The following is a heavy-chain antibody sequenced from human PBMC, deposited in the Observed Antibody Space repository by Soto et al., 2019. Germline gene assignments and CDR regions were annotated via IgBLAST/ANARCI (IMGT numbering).Heavy chain of an antibody. CDR2: ISSSSSTI. CDR3: ATATCFGPPGDFDY. V-gene: IGHV3-48*01. CDR1: GFTFSSYS. Sequence: EVQLVESGGGLVQPGGSLRLSCAASGFTFSSYSMNWVRQAPGRGLEWVSYISSSSSTIYYADSVKGRFTISRDNAKNSLYLQMNSLRAEDTAVYYGATATCFGPPGDFDYWGQGSLVTVSS. D-gene: IGHD1-26*01. J-gene: IGHJ4*02.